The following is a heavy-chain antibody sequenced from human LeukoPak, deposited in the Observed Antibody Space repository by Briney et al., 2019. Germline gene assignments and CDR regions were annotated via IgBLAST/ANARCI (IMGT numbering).Heavy chain of an antibody. CDR1: GGSFSGYY. CDR2: IYYSGST. J-gene: IGHJ3*02. V-gene: IGHV4-59*12. Sequence: SETLSLTCTVYGGSFSGYYWSWIRQPPGKGLEWIGYIYYSGSTNYNPSLKSRVTISVDTSKNQFSLKLSSVTAADTAVYYCARPDRRIAAAGTEGAFDIWGQGTMVTVSS. D-gene: IGHD6-13*01. CDR3: ARPDRRIAAAGTEGAFDI.